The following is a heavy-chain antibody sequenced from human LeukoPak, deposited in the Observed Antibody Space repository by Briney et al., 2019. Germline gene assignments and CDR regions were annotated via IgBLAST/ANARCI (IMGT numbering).Heavy chain of an antibody. CDR1: GGSISSSNW. CDR2: IYHSGST. Sequence: SGTLSLTCAVSGGSISSSNWWSWVRQPPGKGLEWIGEIYHSGSTNYNPSLKSRVTISVDTSKNQFSLKLSSVTAADTAVYYCARGLLQYPPAYWGQGTLVTVPS. D-gene: IGHD4-11*01. J-gene: IGHJ4*02. CDR3: ARGLLQYPPAY. V-gene: IGHV4-4*02.